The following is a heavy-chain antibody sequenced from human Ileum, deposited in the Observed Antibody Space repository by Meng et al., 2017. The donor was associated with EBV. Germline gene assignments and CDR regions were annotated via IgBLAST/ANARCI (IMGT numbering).Heavy chain of an antibody. J-gene: IGHJ4*02. CDR3: ARDEGGWLTAPDY. CDR2: IIPILGIA. CDR1: GGTFSSYT. D-gene: IGHD5-24*01. Sequence: QVQLVQSGAEVKKPGSSVKVSCKASGGTFSSYTISWVRQAPGQGLEWMGRIIPILGIANYAQKFQGRVTITADKSTSTAYMELSSLRSEDTAVYYCARDEGGWLTAPDYWDQGPLVTVYS. V-gene: IGHV1-69*08.